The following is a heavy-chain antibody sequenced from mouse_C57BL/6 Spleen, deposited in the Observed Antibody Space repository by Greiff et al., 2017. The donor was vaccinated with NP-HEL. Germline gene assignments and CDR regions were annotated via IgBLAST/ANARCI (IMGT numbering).Heavy chain of an antibody. CDR2: IWTGGGT. CDR3: ARTTFDGYYVGYYFDY. Sequence: VQLQQSGPGLVAPSQSLSITCTVSGFSLTSYAISWVRQPPGKGLEWLGVIWTGGGTNYNSALKSRLSISKDNSKSQVFLKMNSLQTDDTARYYCARTTFDGYYVGYYFDYWGQGTALTVSS. CDR1: GFSLTSYA. J-gene: IGHJ2*01. V-gene: IGHV2-9-1*01. D-gene: IGHD2-3*01.